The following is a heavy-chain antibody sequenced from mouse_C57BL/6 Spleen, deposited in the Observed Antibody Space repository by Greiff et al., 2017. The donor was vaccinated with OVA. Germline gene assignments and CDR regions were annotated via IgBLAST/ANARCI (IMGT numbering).Heavy chain of an antibody. CDR2: LNPGSGGT. J-gene: IGHJ3*01. Sequence: VQLQQSGAELVRPGTSVKVSCKASGYAFTNYLIEWVKQRPGQGLEWIGVLNPGSGGTNYNEKFKGKATLTADTSSSTAYMQLSSLTSEDSAVYFCARDYGSSYGWFAYWGQGTLVTVSA. D-gene: IGHD1-1*01. CDR1: GYAFTNYL. V-gene: IGHV1-54*01. CDR3: ARDYGSSYGWFAY.